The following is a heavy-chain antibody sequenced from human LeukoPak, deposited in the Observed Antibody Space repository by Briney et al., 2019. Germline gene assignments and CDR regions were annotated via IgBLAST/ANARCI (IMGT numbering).Heavy chain of an antibody. CDR3: ATQNGDYNQAFDI. J-gene: IGHJ3*02. CDR1: ENTFSRYW. V-gene: IGHV3-7*05. CDR2: IKQDGSEK. Sequence: PGGCLRLSCAASENTFSRYWMSWVRQAPGKGLEWVANIKQDGSEKYFVDSVRGRFTISRDNAKNSLYLQMNSLRAEDTAVYYCATQNGDYNQAFDIWGQGTMVTVSS. D-gene: IGHD4-17*01.